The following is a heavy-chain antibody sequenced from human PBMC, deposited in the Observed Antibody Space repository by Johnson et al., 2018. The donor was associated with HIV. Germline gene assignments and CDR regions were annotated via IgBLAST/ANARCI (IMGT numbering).Heavy chain of an antibody. CDR3: TRQQYSSGWYGNAFDI. V-gene: IGHV3-73*01. CDR1: GFTFSGSA. J-gene: IGHJ3*02. Sequence: VRLVESGGGLIQPGRSLKLSCAASGFTFSGSAMHWVRQASGHGLAWVGRIRSKANSYATAYAASVQGRLTTSRDESKNTAYLQMNSLKTEDTAVYYCTRQQYSSGWYGNAFDIWGQGTMVTVSS. CDR2: IRSKANSYAT. D-gene: IGHD6-19*01.